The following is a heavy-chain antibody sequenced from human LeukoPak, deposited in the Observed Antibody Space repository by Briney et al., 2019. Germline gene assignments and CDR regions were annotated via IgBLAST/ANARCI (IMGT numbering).Heavy chain of an antibody. Sequence: GGSLRLSCAASGFSFSSSAMSWVRQAPGKGLEWVSAISGTGGSTYCADSVKGRFTISRDNSKNTLYLQMNSLRAEDTAVYYCAKDKMSLFDIWGQGTMVTVSS. CDR3: AKDKMSLFDI. V-gene: IGHV3-23*01. CDR1: GFSFSSSA. J-gene: IGHJ3*02. CDR2: ISGTGGST.